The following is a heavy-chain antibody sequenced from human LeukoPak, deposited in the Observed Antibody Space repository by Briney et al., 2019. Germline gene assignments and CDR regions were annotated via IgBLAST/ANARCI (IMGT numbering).Heavy chain of an antibody. D-gene: IGHD3-22*01. Sequence: GGSLRLSCAASGFTFSSYGLSWVRQAPGKGLEWASTITGSGSVTYYADSVKGRSTISRDNSKNTLYLQMNSLRAEDTAVYYCAKGNYYDSSGSLFDYWGQGTLVTVSS. CDR2: ITGSGSVT. V-gene: IGHV3-23*01. CDR1: GFTFSSYG. CDR3: AKGNYYDSSGSLFDY. J-gene: IGHJ4*02.